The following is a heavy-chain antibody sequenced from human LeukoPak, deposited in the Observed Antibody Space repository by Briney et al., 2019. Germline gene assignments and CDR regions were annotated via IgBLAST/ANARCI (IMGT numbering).Heavy chain of an antibody. V-gene: IGHV3-30*18. J-gene: IGHJ5*02. CDR1: GFTFSSYG. D-gene: IGHD5-18*01. CDR2: ISYDDGSNK. CDR3: ANSTAMYL. Sequence: PGRSLRLSCATSGFTFSSYGMHWVRQAPGKGLEWVAVISYDDGSNKYYADSVKGRFTISRDNSKNTLYLQMNSLRAEDTAVYYCANSTAMYLWGQGTLVTVSS.